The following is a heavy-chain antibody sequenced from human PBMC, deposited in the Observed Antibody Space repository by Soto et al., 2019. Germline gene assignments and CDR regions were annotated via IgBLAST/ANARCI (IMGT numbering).Heavy chain of an antibody. CDR1: GYTFTSYG. CDR3: ARDSYYGSGSYAFDI. Sequence: ASVKVSCKASGYTFTSYGISWVRQAPGQGLEWMGWISAYNGNTNYAQKLQGRVTMTTDTSTSTAYMELRSLRSDDTAVYYCARDSYYGSGSYAFDIWGQGTMVIVSS. CDR2: ISAYNGNT. J-gene: IGHJ3*02. V-gene: IGHV1-18*01. D-gene: IGHD3-10*01.